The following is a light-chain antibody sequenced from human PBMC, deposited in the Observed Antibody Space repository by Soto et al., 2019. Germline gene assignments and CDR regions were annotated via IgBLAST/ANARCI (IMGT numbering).Light chain of an antibody. V-gene: IGKV1-27*01. CDR2: AAS. CDR1: QGVSNY. J-gene: IGKJ1*01. Sequence: EIQMTQSPSTLSASVGDRVTITCRASQGVSNYLAWYQQKPGQVPKLLIYAASTWHSGIPSRFSGSGSGTDFTLTISSLQPEDVATYYCQKYNNAPWTFGQGTKVEIK. CDR3: QKYNNAPWT.